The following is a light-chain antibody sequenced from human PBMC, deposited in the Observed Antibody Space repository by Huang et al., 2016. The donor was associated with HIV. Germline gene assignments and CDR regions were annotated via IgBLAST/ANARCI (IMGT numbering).Light chain of an antibody. Sequence: DIQMTQSPSTLSASLGDTVPITCRASQNIANWLAWYQQKPGKAPKALIYRASSLEGGVPSRFSGGVSGTEFTLTISSLQPDDFATYYCQQYNTYSRTFGQGTKVEIK. J-gene: IGKJ1*01. CDR3: QQYNTYSRT. V-gene: IGKV1-5*03. CDR1: QNIANW. CDR2: RAS.